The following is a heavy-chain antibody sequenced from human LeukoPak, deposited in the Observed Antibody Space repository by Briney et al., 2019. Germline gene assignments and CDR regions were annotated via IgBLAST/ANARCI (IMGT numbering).Heavy chain of an antibody. CDR1: GFAFNTYW. J-gene: IGHJ4*02. D-gene: IGHD3-22*01. V-gene: IGHV3-74*01. Sequence: GGSVRLSCAASGFAFNTYWMHWVRQAPGKGLVWVSRIKSDGSDTTYTDSVKGRFTISRDNAKNTLYLQMNSLSAEDTAMYFCARDRGYTFDYWGQGTLVTVSS. CDR2: IKSDGSDT. CDR3: ARDRGYTFDY.